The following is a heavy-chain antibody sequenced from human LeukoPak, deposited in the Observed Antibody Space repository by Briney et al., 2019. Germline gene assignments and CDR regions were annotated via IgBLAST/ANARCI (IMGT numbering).Heavy chain of an antibody. Sequence: LTGGSLRLSCAASGFTFSSSWMTWVRQAPGKGWEWVASIREDGSQKSAVDSVRGRFTIARDNAKNSVYLQMDRLRAEDTAVYYCARGPTNGQAFDYWGQGTLVSVSS. CDR1: GFTFSSSW. J-gene: IGHJ4*02. V-gene: IGHV3-7*01. CDR2: IREDGSQK. D-gene: IGHD2-8*01. CDR3: ARGPTNGQAFDY.